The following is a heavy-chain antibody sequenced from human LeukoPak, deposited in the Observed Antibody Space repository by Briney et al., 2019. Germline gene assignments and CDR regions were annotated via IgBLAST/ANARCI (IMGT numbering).Heavy chain of an antibody. CDR2: IYTSGST. J-gene: IGHJ5*02. V-gene: IGHV4-61*02. D-gene: IGHD2-15*01. CDR3: ARGVGGYCSGGSCYSAPNWFDP. Sequence: PSETLSLTCTVSGGSISSGNYYWRWIRQPAGKGLEWIGRIYTSGSTNYNPSLTSRVTISVDTSKNQFSLKLSSVTAADTAVYYCARGVGGYCSGGSCYSAPNWFDPWGQGTLVIVSS. CDR1: GGSISSGNYY.